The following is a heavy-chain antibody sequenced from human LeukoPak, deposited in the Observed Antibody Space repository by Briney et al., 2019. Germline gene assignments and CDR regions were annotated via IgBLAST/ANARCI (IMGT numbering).Heavy chain of an antibody. CDR2: IYTSGST. V-gene: IGHV4-4*07. D-gene: IGHD1-20*01. Sequence: KPSETLSLTCSVSGGSISSYYWSCIRQPAGKGLEWIWRIYTSGSTNYNPSLKSRVTMSVDTSKNQFSLKLSSVTAADTAVYYCARGAAVTGTLGAFDIWGQGTMVTVSS. CDR3: ARGAAVTGTLGAFDI. CDR1: GGSISSYY. J-gene: IGHJ3*02.